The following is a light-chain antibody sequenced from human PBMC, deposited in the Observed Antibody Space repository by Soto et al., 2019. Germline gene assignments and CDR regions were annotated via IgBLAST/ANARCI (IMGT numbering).Light chain of an antibody. V-gene: IGLV2-8*01. CDR2: EVT. CDR1: SSDVGGYNY. CDR3: SSYAASNNFYFV. Sequence: QSALTQPPSASESPGQSVTISCTGTSSDVGGYNYVSWYQQYPGRAPKLMIYEVTKRPSGVPDRFSGSKFGNTASLTVSGLQAEDEADYYCSSYAASNNFYFVFGGGTQLTVL. J-gene: IGLJ3*02.